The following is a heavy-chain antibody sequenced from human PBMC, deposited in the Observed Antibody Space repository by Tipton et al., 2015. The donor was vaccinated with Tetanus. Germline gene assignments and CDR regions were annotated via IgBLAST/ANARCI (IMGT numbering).Heavy chain of an antibody. CDR1: GGSISSYY. CDR3: ARGVWFGPGPRYYFDY. J-gene: IGHJ4*02. V-gene: IGHV4-59*12. D-gene: IGHD3-10*01. CDR2: IYYSGST. Sequence: TLSLTCTVSGGSISSYYWSWIRQPPGKGLEWIGYIYYSGSTHYNPSLKSRVTMSLDTSKNQFSLKLNSVTAADTAVYYCARGVWFGPGPRYYFDYWGQGTLVTVSS.